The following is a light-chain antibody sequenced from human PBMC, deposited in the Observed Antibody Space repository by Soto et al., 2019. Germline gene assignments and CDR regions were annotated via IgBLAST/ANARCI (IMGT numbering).Light chain of an antibody. CDR2: RNN. CDR3: TGWDDSLRGRL. V-gene: IGLV1-47*01. J-gene: IGLJ2*01. CDR1: SSNIESNF. Sequence: QSVLTQPPSASGTPGQRVTISCSGSSSNIESNFVYWYQQFPGTAPRLLIYRNNQRPSGVPDRFSGSKSGTSASLAISARRSEDEADYYCTGWDDSLRGRLFGGGTKVTVL.